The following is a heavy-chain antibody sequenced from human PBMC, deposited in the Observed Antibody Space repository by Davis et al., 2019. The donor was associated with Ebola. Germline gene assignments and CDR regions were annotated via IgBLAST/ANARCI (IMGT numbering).Heavy chain of an antibody. CDR2: ISSSGSTI. Sequence: GESLKIPCAASGFTFRSYAMSWIRQAPGKGLEWVSYISSSGSTIYYADSVKGRFTISRDNATNSLYLQMNSLRAEDTAVYYCAREPFDYPYYYYYYMDVWGKGATVTVSS. J-gene: IGHJ6*03. CDR1: GFTFRSYA. CDR3: AREPFDYPYYYYYYMDV. V-gene: IGHV3-11*04. D-gene: IGHD3-9*01.